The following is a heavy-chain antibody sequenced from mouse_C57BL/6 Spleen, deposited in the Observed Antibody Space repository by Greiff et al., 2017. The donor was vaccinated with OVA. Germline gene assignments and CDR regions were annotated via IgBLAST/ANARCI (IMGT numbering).Heavy chain of an antibody. V-gene: IGHV5-9-1*02. D-gene: IGHD1-1*01. CDR2: ISSGGDYI. Sequence: EVKLMESGEGLVKPGGSLKLSCAASGFTFSSYAMSWVRQTPEKRLEWVAYISSGGDYIYYADTVKGRFTISRDNARNTLYLQMSRLKSEDTAMYYCTRGEGVYYGSGGFAYWGQGTLVTVSA. CDR3: TRGEGVYYGSGGFAY. J-gene: IGHJ3*01. CDR1: GFTFSSYA.